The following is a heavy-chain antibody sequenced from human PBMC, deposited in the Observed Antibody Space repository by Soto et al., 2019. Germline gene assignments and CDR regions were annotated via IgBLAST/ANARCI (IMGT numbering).Heavy chain of an antibody. CDR2: IKQDGSEK. CDR3: ERDRHYYYDSSGYPYYYYYYGIDV. Sequence: GGSLRLSCAAAGFTFSSYWMSWVRQAPGKGLEWVANIKQDGSEKYYVDSVKGRFTISRDNAKNSLYLQMNSLRAEDTAVYYCERDRHYYYDSSGYPYYYYYYGIDVRRQGPTVPVS. D-gene: IGHD3-22*01. CDR1: GFTFSSYW. V-gene: IGHV3-7*01. J-gene: IGHJ6*02.